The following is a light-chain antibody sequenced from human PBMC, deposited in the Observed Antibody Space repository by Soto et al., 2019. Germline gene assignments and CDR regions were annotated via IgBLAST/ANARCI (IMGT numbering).Light chain of an antibody. Sequence: QSVLTQPASVSGSPGQSITISCTGTSSDVGGYNYVSWYQQHPGKAPKLMIYDVSNRPSGVSNRFSGSKSGNTASLTISGLQAEVVADYYCSSYTSSSTLYAFGTGTKLTVL. CDR1: SSDVGGYNY. J-gene: IGLJ1*01. CDR3: SSYTSSSTLYA. V-gene: IGLV2-14*01. CDR2: DVS.